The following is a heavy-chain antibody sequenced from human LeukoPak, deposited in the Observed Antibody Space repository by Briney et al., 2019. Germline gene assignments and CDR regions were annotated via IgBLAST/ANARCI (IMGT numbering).Heavy chain of an antibody. D-gene: IGHD5-18*01. Sequence: PGGSLRLSCAASGFTFSGYAMSWVRQAPGKGLEWVSAIRVSGGSTYYADSVKGRFTISRDNSKNTLYLQMNSLRAEDTAVYYCAKDLSDTAMVSFLDYWGQGTLVTVSS. CDR3: AKDLSDTAMVSFLDY. CDR2: IRVSGGST. CDR1: GFTFSGYA. V-gene: IGHV3-23*01. J-gene: IGHJ4*02.